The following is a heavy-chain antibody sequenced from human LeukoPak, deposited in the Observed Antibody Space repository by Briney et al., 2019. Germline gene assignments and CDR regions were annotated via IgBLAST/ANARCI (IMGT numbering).Heavy chain of an antibody. CDR2: IYYSGST. CDR3: ARAVSGRFDY. D-gene: IGHD6-19*01. J-gene: IGHJ4*02. V-gene: IGHV4-31*03. Sequence: SQTLSLTCTVSGGSISSGGYYWSWIRQHPGKGLEWIGYIYYSGSTYYNPSLKSRVTISVDTSKNRFSLKLSSVTAADTAMYYCARAVSGRFDYWGQGTLVTVSS. CDR1: GGSISSGGYY.